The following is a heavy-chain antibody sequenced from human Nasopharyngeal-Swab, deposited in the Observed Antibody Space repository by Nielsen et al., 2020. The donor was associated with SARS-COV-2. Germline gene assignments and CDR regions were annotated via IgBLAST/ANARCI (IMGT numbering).Heavy chain of an antibody. CDR2: IYYSGST. J-gene: IGHJ4*02. V-gene: IGHV4-31*03. CDR3: ARGVRGGWFYFDS. D-gene: IGHD6-19*01. CDR1: GGSISSGGYY. Sequence: SETLSLTCTVSGGSISSGGYYWSWIRQHPGKGLEWIGYIYYSGSTYYNPSLKSRVTISVDASKNQVALTLSSVTAADTAVYFCARGVRGGWFYFDSWGQGTLVTVSS.